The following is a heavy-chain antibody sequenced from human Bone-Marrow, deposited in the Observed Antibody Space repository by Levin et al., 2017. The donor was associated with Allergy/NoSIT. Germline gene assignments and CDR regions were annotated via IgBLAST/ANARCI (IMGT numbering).Heavy chain of an antibody. CDR3: ARQDGDESTTAFDI. Sequence: GESLKISCKASAYSLTKYPMNWVRQAPGQGLEWMGWINTKTGDPTYAQGFTGRFVFSLDTSVSTIFLQISSLRTEDTAVYYCARQDGDESTTAFDIWGQGTMVTVSS. CDR1: AYSLTKYP. CDR2: INTKTGDP. V-gene: IGHV7-4-1*02. D-gene: IGHD1-1*01. J-gene: IGHJ3*02.